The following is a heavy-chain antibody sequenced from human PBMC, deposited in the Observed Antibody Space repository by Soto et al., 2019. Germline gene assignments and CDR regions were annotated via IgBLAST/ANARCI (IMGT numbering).Heavy chain of an antibody. Sequence: QVQLVQSGAEVKKPGASVKVSCKAAGYTFTSNDINWVRQATGQGLEWMGWMNPNSGNTGYAQKFQGRITMTRNTSISTAYMELSSLTSEDTAVYYCARGPGCGSLRCPYYFDYWGQGTLVTVSS. V-gene: IGHV1-8*01. CDR3: ARGPGCGSLRCPYYFDY. CDR1: GYTFTSND. J-gene: IGHJ4*02. D-gene: IGHD2-2*01. CDR2: MNPNSGNT.